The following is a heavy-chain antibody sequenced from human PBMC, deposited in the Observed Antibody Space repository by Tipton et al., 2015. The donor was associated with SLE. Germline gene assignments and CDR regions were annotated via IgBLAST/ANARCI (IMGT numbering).Heavy chain of an antibody. CDR3: VKGGLYYYGSGRDYFDY. CDR1: GFTFSSYA. CDR2: ISSNGGST. V-gene: IGHV3-64D*09. D-gene: IGHD3-10*01. Sequence: GSLRLSCSASGFTFSSYAMHWVRQAPGKGLEYVSAISSNGGSTYYADSVKGRFTISRDNSKNTLYLQMSSLRAEDTAVYYCVKGGLYYYGSGRDYFDYWGQGTLVTVSS. J-gene: IGHJ4*02.